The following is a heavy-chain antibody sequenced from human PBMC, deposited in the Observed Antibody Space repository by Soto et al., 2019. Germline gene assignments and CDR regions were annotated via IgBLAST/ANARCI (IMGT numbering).Heavy chain of an antibody. Sequence: GGSLRLSCEASGFSFSSFAMNWVRQAPGRGLEWVPYISDDGASIYYADSLKGRFTISRDNAKNSLSLQMNSLRAEDTAVYYCAKMGTHCSGGSCYKRFDYWGQGTLVTVSS. D-gene: IGHD2-15*01. CDR2: ISDDGASI. J-gene: IGHJ4*02. CDR3: AKMGTHCSGGSCYKRFDY. CDR1: GFSFSSFA. V-gene: IGHV3-48*03.